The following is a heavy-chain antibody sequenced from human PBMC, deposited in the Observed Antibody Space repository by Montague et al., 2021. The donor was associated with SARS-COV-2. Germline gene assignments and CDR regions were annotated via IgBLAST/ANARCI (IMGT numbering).Heavy chain of an antibody. V-gene: IGHV4-39*01. D-gene: IGHD6-19*01. CDR1: GGSISSSNYY. Sequence: SETLSLTCTVAGGSISSSNYYWGWIRQPPGKGLEWIGSPYNSGSTFYNPSLKSRVTISVDTSKNQFSLRLSSVTAADTAVYYCAAEWLAIYYFDFWGQGTLVTVSS. CDR3: AAEWLAIYYFDF. CDR2: PYNSGST. J-gene: IGHJ4*02.